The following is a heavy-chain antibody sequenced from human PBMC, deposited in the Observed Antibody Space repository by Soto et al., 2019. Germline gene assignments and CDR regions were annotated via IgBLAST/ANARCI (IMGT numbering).Heavy chain of an antibody. J-gene: IGHJ4*02. V-gene: IGHV3-73*01. Sequence: GGSLRLSCAASGFTFSGSAMHWVRQASGKGLEWVGRIRSKANSYATAYAASVKGRFTISRDDSKNTAYLQMNSLKTEDTAVYYCAGRSSDGFDSWGQGNLVTVSS. CDR3: AGRSSDGFDS. CDR2: IRSKANSYAT. CDR1: GFTFSGSA.